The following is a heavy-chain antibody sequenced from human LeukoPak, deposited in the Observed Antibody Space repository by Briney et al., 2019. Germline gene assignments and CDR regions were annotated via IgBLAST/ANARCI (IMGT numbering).Heavy chain of an antibody. J-gene: IGHJ4*02. V-gene: IGHV4-39*07. D-gene: IGHD5-12*01. CDR1: SGSISTSNYY. Sequence: PSETLSLTCTVSSGSISTSNYYWGWVRQPPEKALEWIGNIFYTGSTYYSPSLKSRVTISLDTSRNQFSLRLSSVTAADTAVYYCARHGEPLDSGFSLGFDYWGQGTLVTVSS. CDR3: ARHGEPLDSGFSLGFDY. CDR2: IFYTGST.